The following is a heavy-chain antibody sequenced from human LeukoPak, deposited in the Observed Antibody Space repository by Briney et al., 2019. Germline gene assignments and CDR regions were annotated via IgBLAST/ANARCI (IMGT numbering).Heavy chain of an antibody. J-gene: IGHJ6*02. CDR2: INLSGGST. V-gene: IGHV1-46*01. Sequence: RASVKVSCKASGYTFTTYSMHWVRQAPGRGLEWMAIINLSGGSTDYTQKFQGRVTMTRDTSTSTVYMELSSLRSEDTAVYYCVRHNHMDVWGQGTTVTVSS. CDR3: VRHNHMDV. CDR1: GYTFTTYS.